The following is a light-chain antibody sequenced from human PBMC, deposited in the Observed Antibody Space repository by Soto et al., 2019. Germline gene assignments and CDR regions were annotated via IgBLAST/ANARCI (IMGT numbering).Light chain of an antibody. CDR3: QQSYSPPYT. CDR1: QRIGSF. Sequence: DFQMTQSPSSLSASVGDRVTITCRASQRIGSFLNWYQQKPGKAPKFLISAASTLQSGVPSRFRGSGSGTDFTLTISSLQPDDLATYFCQQSYSPPYTFGQGTKLEIK. CDR2: AAS. J-gene: IGKJ2*01. V-gene: IGKV1-39*01.